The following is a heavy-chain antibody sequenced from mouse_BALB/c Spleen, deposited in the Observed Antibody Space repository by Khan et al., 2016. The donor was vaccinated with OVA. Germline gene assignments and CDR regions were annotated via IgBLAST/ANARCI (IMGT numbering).Heavy chain of an antibody. Sequence: XVQGVESGGGLVQPGGSRKLSCAASGFTFSSFGMHWVRQAPEKGLEWVAYISSDSITLYYADTVKGRVTISRDNPRNTLFLQMTSLRSEDTAIYYCARGNWAWFAYWGQGTLVTVSA. CDR2: ISSDSITL. CDR1: GFTFSSFG. J-gene: IGHJ3*01. D-gene: IGHD2-1*01. V-gene: IGHV5-17*02. CDR3: ARGNWAWFAY.